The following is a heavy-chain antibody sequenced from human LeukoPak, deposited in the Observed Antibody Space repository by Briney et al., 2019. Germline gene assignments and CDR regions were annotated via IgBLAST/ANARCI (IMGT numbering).Heavy chain of an antibody. CDR3: ARTPVSYWHFDL. Sequence: SETLSLTCTVSGGSISGYYWSWIRQPPGKGLEWIAYIYYSGSANYSPSLNSRVSISVDTSRDQFSLKLTSVTAADTAVYYCARTPVSYWHFDLWGRGTLVTVSS. J-gene: IGHJ2*01. V-gene: IGHV4-59*08. D-gene: IGHD5/OR15-5a*01. CDR1: GGSISGYY. CDR2: IYYSGSA.